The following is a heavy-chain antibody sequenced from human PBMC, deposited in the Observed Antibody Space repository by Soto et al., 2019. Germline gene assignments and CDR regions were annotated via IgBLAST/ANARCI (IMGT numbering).Heavy chain of an antibody. J-gene: IGHJ5*02. CDR2: MNPNSGNT. V-gene: IGHV1-8*01. Sequence: QVQLVQSGAEVKKPGASVKVSCKASGYTFTSYDINWVRQATGQGLEYLGWMNPNSGNTGYVQKFQGRVTMTRDTSISNAYMGLSSLRSEDTAVYFCARSGKSGAYSRWFGPWGQGNLVTVSS. CDR1: GYTFTSYD. CDR3: ARSGKSGAYSRWFGP. D-gene: IGHD4-17*01.